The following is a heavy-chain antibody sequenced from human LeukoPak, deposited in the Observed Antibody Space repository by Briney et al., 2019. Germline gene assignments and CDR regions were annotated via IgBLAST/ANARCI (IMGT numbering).Heavy chain of an antibody. CDR3: AKVAVAALRPFDY. J-gene: IGHJ4*02. Sequence: GGSLRLSCAASGFTFNTYAMSWVRQAPGKGLEWVSAISGSGGSTYYADSVKGRFTISRDNSKNTLYLQMNSLRAEDTAVYYCAKVAVAALRPFDYWGQGTLVTVSS. CDR2: ISGSGGST. D-gene: IGHD6-19*01. CDR1: GFTFNTYA. V-gene: IGHV3-23*01.